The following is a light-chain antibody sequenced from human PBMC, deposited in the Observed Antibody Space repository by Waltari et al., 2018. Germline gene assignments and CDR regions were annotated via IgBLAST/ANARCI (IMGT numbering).Light chain of an antibody. V-gene: IGLV2-23*02. CDR3: CSYAGDNTLGVYV. J-gene: IGLJ1*01. Sequence: QSALTQPASVSGSPGQSITISCTGTSSDVGSYNLVSWYQHHPGKAPQLMIYEVNKRPSGVSHHCSGSKSGNPASLTISGLQAEDEADYYCCSYAGDNTLGVYVFGTGTKVTVL. CDR1: SSDVGSYNL. CDR2: EVN.